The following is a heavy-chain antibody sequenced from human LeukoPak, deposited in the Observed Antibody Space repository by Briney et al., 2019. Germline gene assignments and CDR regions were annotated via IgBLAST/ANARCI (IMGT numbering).Heavy chain of an antibody. CDR1: GNTFTSYD. V-gene: IGHV1-8*01. Sequence: ASVKVSCKASGNTFTSYDIKWVRQATRQGLEWMGWMNPNSGNTGYAQKFQGRVTMTRNISISTAYMELSSLRSEDTAVYYCARGPNDFDYWGQGTLVTVSS. CDR2: MNPNSGNT. CDR3: ARGPNDFDY. J-gene: IGHJ4*02.